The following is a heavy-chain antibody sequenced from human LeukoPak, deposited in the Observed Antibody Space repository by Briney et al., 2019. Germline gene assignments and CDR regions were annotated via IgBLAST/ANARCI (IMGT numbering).Heavy chain of an antibody. CDR3: ARDVVVVPAAIHYGMDV. V-gene: IGHV4-34*01. Sequence: PSETLSLTCAVYGGSFSDYFWGWIRQPPGEGLEWIGEINHSGRTYYNPSLKSRVTISVDTSKNQFSLNLSSVTAADTAVYYCARDVVVVPAAIHYGMDVWGQGATVTVSS. CDR1: GGSFSDYF. CDR2: INHSGRT. D-gene: IGHD2-2*01. J-gene: IGHJ6*02.